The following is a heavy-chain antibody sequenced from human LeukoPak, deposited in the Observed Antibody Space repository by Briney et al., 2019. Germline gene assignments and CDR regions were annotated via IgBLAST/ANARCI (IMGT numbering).Heavy chain of an antibody. CDR3: ASGGGSYVDY. D-gene: IGHD3-16*01. V-gene: IGHV3-21*01. J-gene: IGHJ4*02. CDR2: ISSRSTNI. Sequence: GGSLRLSCAASGFTFSAYSMNWVRQAPGKGLEWVSSISSRSTNIYYADSVKGRFTISRDNAKNSLYLQMNSLRAEDTAVYYCASGGGSYVDYWGQGTLVTVSS. CDR1: GFTFSAYS.